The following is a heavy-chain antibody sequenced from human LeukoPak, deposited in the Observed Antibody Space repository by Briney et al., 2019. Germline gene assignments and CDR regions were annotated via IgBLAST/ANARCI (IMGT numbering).Heavy chain of an antibody. Sequence: SETLSLTCAVYGGSFSGYYWSWIRQPPGKGLEWIGEINHSGSTNYNPSLKSRVTISVDTSKNQFSLKLSSVTAADTAVYYCARGRTYYYDSSGYRPMYYFDYWGQGTLVTVSS. D-gene: IGHD3-22*01. V-gene: IGHV4-34*01. CDR2: INHSGST. CDR1: GGSFSGYY. CDR3: ARGRTYYYDSSGYRPMYYFDY. J-gene: IGHJ4*02.